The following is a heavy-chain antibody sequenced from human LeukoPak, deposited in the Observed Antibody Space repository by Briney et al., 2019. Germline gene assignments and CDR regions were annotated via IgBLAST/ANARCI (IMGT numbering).Heavy chain of an antibody. CDR3: ARGRVTSSWYYFDY. V-gene: IGHV3-74*01. CDR2: INTDGISP. Sequence: GGSLRLSCAASGFTFSSYWMHWVRQAPGGGLVWVSRINTDGISPTYVDSVKGRSTISRDNAKNTLYLQINNLRADDTAVYYCARGRVTSSWYYFDYWGQGALVTVSS. D-gene: IGHD6-13*01. J-gene: IGHJ4*02. CDR1: GFTFSSYW.